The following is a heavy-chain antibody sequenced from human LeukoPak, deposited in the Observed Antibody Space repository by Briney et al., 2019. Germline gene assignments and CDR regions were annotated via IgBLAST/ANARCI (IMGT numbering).Heavy chain of an antibody. CDR2: IGTSTSYI. D-gene: IGHD1-26*01. J-gene: IGHJ4*02. CDR3: ASAVWEGRSLAYCDY. CDR1: GFTFSTYI. V-gene: IGHV3-21*01. Sequence: GGSLRLSCAASGFTFSTYIMNWVRQTPRGGLEWVSSIGTSTSYIYYADSLKGRFTISRDNAKNSLYLEMSSLRAQDTAVYYLASAVWEGRSLAYCDYWGEGALVTDS.